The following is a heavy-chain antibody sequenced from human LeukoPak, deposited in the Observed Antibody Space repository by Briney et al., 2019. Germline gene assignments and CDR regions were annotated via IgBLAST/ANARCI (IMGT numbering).Heavy chain of an antibody. J-gene: IGHJ6*03. CDR3: AKRLCSGGSCPSYYYYMDV. CDR1: GFTFSSYA. CDR2: ISGGGGST. D-gene: IGHD2-15*01. V-gene: IGHV3-23*01. Sequence: GGSLRLSCAAPGFTFSSYAMSWVRQAPGKGLEWVSAISGGGGSTYYADSVKGRFTISRDNSKNTLYLQMNSLRAEDTAVYYCAKRLCSGGSCPSYYYYMDVWGKGTTVTVSS.